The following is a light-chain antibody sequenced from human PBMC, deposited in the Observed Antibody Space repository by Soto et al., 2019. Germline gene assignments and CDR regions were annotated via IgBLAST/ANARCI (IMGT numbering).Light chain of an antibody. J-gene: IGLJ1*01. Sequence: QSALTQPASVSGSPGQSITISCTGTSSDVGGYNYVSWYQQHPGKAPKLMVFEVSNRPTGVPIRFSGSKSGNTASLTISGLQAEDEADYYCSSFATSSTLPYVFGTGTSSPS. V-gene: IGLV2-14*01. CDR2: EVS. CDR3: SSFATSSTLPYV. CDR1: SSDVGGYNY.